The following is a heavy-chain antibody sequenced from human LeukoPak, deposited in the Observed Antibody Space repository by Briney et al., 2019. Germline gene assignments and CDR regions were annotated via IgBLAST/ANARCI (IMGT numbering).Heavy chain of an antibody. CDR3: ARSWRFADNWFDP. J-gene: IGHJ5*02. V-gene: IGHV4-30-2*01. CDR2: IYHSGST. CDR1: GGSISSGGYY. Sequence: SETLSLTCTVSGGSISSGGYYWSWIRQPPGKGLEWIGYIYHSGSTYYNPPLKSRVTISVDRSKNQFPLKLSSVTAADTAVYYCARSWRFADNWFDPWGQGTLVTVSS. D-gene: IGHD3-10*01.